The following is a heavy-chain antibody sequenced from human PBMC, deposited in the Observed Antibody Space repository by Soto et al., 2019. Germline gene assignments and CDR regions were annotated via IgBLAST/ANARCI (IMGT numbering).Heavy chain of an antibody. D-gene: IGHD3-10*01. CDR1: GYTFTSYY. CDR3: ARNMDYYYGPGSGNGHGF. V-gene: IGHV1-2*02. J-gene: IGHJ6*02. Sequence: QVQLVQSGAEMKEPGDSVRVSCAASGYTFTSYYIHWVRQAPGQGLEWMGWINPKFGDTTYAQDFQGRVSMTRDMSIRTVYMELSRLTSDDTAIYYCARNMDYYYGPGSGNGHGFWGQGTTVTVFS. CDR2: INPKFGDT.